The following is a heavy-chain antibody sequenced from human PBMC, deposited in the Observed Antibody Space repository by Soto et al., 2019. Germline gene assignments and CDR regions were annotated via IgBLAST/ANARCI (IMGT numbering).Heavy chain of an antibody. D-gene: IGHD3-16*01. V-gene: IGHV3-66*01. CDR1: GFTVSTKY. CDR3: ARDPWAADY. Sequence: EVQLVESGGGLVQPGGSLRLSCAASGFTVSTKYMSWVRQAPGKGLEWVSVIYSGGSTFYADSVRGRFTISRDNSKNTVNLQMNSLRAEDTAVYYFARDPWAADYCCQGTLVTVSS. J-gene: IGHJ4*02. CDR2: IYSGGST.